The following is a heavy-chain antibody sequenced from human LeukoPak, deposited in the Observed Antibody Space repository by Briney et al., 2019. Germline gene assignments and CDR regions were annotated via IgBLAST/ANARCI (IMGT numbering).Heavy chain of an antibody. CDR3: ARNRPAVGHQLLPPGYYMHL. J-gene: IGHJ6*03. Sequence: GESLKISCKGSGYSFTSYWIGWVRQMPGKGLEWMGIIYPGDSDTRYSPSFQGQVTISADKSISTAYLQWSSLKASDTAMYYCARNRPAVGHQLLPPGYYMHLWGKGTTLTVS. V-gene: IGHV5-51*01. CDR2: IYPGDSDT. CDR1: GYSFTSYW. D-gene: IGHD2-2*01.